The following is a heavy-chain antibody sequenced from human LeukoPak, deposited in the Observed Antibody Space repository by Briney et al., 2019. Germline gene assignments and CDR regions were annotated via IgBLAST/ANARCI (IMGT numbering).Heavy chain of an antibody. CDR1: GGSISSSSYY. J-gene: IGHJ4*02. CDR2: IYYSGST. D-gene: IGHD2-2*01. V-gene: IGHV4-39*01. CDR3: ASGWIVVVPAAIGWD. Sequence: SETLSLTCTVSGGSISSSSYYWGWIRQPPGKGLEWIGSIYYSGSTYYNPSLKSRVTISVDTSKNQFSLKLSSVTAADTAVYYCASGWIVVVPAAIGWDWGQGTLVTVSS.